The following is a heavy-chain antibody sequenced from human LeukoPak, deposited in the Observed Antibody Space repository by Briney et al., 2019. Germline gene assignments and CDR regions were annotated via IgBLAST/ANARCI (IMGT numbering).Heavy chain of an antibody. Sequence: PGRSLRLSCAASGFTFDDYAMSWVRQAPGKGLEWVSGINWNGGSTGYADSVKGRFTISRDNAKNSLYLQMNSLRAEDTSFYYCARAILPSVTTAYDYLGQGTLVTVSS. J-gene: IGHJ4*02. CDR1: GFTFDDYA. D-gene: IGHD4-17*01. V-gene: IGHV3-20*04. CDR3: ARAILPSVTTAYDY. CDR2: INWNGGST.